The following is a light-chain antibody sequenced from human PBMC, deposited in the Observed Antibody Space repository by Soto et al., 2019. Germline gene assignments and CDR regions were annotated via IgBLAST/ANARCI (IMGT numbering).Light chain of an antibody. V-gene: IGKV1-39*02. CDR1: QSISSY. J-gene: IGKJ4*01. Sequence: EIQMTQSGSSLYVSGGGRVTNTCRASQSISSYLNWYQQKPGKAPKLLIYDASSLESGVPSRFSGCGSETEFTLTIRRLQAAGGAVFSCQEAYCAPAGTFGGGTKVDIK. CDR2: DAS. CDR3: QEAYCAPAGT.